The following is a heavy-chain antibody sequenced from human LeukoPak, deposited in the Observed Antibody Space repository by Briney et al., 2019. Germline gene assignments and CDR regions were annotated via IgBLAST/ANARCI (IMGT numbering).Heavy chain of an antibody. Sequence: PGGSLRLSCAASGFTVSSNYMSWVRQAPGKGLEWVSVIYSGGSTYYADSVKGRFTISRDNSKNTLYLQMNSLRAEDTAVYYCARDPGGYSYGYFDYRGQGTLVTVSS. CDR2: IYSGGST. CDR3: ARDPGGYSYGYFDY. D-gene: IGHD5-18*01. V-gene: IGHV3-66*01. CDR1: GFTVSSNY. J-gene: IGHJ4*02.